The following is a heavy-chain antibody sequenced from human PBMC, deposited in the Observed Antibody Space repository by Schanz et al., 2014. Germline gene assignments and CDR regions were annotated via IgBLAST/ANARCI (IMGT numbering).Heavy chain of an antibody. D-gene: IGHD3-9*01. CDR3: ARDAADFYDILTEEDY. J-gene: IGHJ4*02. CDR2: ISVYNHNK. CDR1: GYIFINSG. V-gene: IGHV1-18*01. Sequence: QVQLVQSGPEVKKPGATVKVSCKASGYIFINSGISWVRQAPGQGLEWMGWISVYNHNKEYDQKFQGRVTMTTDTSTSTAYMALRSLRSDDTAVYYCARDAADFYDILTEEDYWGQGTLVTVSS.